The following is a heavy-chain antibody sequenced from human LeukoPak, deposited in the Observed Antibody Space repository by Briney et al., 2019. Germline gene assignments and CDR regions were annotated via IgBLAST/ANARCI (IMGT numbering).Heavy chain of an antibody. CDR3: ARVGHPSRQYYYGMDV. V-gene: IGHV4-61*05. CDR2: IYYSGST. Sequence: SETLSLTCTVSGGSISSGSYYWGWIRQPPGQGLEWIGYIYYSGSTNYNPSLKSRVTISVDTSKNQFSLKLSSVTAADTAVYYCARVGHPSRQYYYGMDVWGQGTTVTVSS. CDR1: GGSISSGSYY. D-gene: IGHD1-26*01. J-gene: IGHJ6*02.